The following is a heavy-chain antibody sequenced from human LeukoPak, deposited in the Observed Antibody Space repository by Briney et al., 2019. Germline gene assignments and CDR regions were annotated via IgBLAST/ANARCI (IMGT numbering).Heavy chain of an antibody. CDR1: GFTFSNYA. CDR2: LTGNSNNP. Sequence: GGSPRLSCRASGFTFSNYAMNWVRQTPGKGLEWVSSLTGNSNNPNYADSVKGRFTISRDNSKNTLYLQMNSLRAEDSALYSCAKCAKTPEGGSGWCNWFDTWGQGTLVIVSS. J-gene: IGHJ5*02. V-gene: IGHV3-23*01. CDR3: AKCAKTPEGGSGWCNWFDT. D-gene: IGHD3-3*01.